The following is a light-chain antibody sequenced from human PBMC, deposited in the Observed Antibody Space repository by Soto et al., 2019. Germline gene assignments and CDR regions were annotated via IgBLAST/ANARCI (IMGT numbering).Light chain of an antibody. CDR1: QSVSNN. V-gene: IGKV3-15*01. Sequence: EVVMTQSPATLSVSPGERATLSCRASQSVSNNLAWYQQKPGQAPRLLMYAASTRATGIPARFSGSRSGTDFTLTISSLQPEDFAIYYCQQYNNSPRTFGQGTKVEIK. CDR2: AAS. CDR3: QQYNNSPRT. J-gene: IGKJ1*01.